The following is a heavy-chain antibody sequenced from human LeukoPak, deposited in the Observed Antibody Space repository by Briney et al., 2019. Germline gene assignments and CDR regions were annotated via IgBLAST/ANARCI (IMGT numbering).Heavy chain of an antibody. J-gene: IGHJ4*02. D-gene: IGHD6-19*01. CDR2: IYSSGST. Sequence: SETLSLTCTVSGGSLTSYYWSWIRQPPGKGLEWIGYIYSSGSTNYNPSLESRVTISVDTSKNQFSLKLSSVTAADTALYYCARLCSSGYCFDYWGQGTLVTVSS. V-gene: IGHV4-59*08. CDR1: GGSLTSYY. CDR3: ARLCSSGYCFDY.